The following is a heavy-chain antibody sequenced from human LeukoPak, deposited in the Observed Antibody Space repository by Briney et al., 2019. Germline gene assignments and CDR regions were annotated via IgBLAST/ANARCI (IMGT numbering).Heavy chain of an antibody. J-gene: IGHJ5*02. D-gene: IGHD3-16*01. Sequence: NSSETLSLTCTVSGGSMSDYYWSFIHQPAGKGLEWIGRIHTSWTTYFNPSLKSRVTMSVDTSKNQFSLRLTSMTAADTAVYFCARGDYYDGGGRNWFDPWGQGTLVTVSS. CDR1: GGSMSDYY. CDR3: ARGDYYDGGGRNWFDP. V-gene: IGHV4-4*07. CDR2: IHTSWTT.